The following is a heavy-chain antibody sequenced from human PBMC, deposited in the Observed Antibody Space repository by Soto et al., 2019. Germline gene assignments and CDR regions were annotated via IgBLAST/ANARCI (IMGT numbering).Heavy chain of an antibody. Sequence: GGSVRLSCAASGFTFSSYGMHWVRQAPGKGLEWVAVIWYDVSNKYYADSVKGRFTISRDNSKNTLYLQMNSLRAEDTAVYYCARDRRYCNNGVCVPAFDIWGQGTTVTVS. J-gene: IGHJ3*02. D-gene: IGHD2-8*01. CDR1: GFTFSSYG. V-gene: IGHV3-33*01. CDR2: IWYDVSNK. CDR3: ARDRRYCNNGVCVPAFDI.